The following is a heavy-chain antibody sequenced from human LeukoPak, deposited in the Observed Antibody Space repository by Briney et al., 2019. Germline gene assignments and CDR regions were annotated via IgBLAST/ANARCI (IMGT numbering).Heavy chain of an antibody. Sequence: SETLSLTCTVSGGSISSSSYYWGWIRQPPGKGLEWIGSIYYSGSTYYNPSLKSRVTISVDTSKNQFSLKLSSVTAADTAVYYCARELLGSNGFDPWGQGTLVTVSS. D-gene: IGHD7-27*01. CDR1: GGSISSSSYY. J-gene: IGHJ5*02. CDR3: ARELLGSNGFDP. CDR2: IYYSGST. V-gene: IGHV4-39*07.